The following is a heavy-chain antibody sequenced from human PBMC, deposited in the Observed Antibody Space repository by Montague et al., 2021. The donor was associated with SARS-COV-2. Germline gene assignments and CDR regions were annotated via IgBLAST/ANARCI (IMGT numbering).Heavy chain of an antibody. J-gene: IGHJ4*02. Sequence: SLRLSCAASGFTFSSYGMHWVRQAPGKGLVWVSRISPDGSDTAYADFVKGRFIISRDNAGDTLYLQMNSLRADDAALYYCARELWSAGEYWGQGALVTVSS. D-gene: IGHD2-21*01. CDR3: ARELWSAGEY. V-gene: IGHV3-74*01. CDR2: ISPDGSDT. CDR1: GFTFSSYG.